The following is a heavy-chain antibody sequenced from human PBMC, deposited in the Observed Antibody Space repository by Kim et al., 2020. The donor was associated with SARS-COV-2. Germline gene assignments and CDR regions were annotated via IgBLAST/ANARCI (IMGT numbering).Heavy chain of an antibody. J-gene: IGHJ3*01. D-gene: IGHD3-16*01. CDR2: ISYDGSNK. Sequence: GGSLRLSCAASGFTFSSYAMHWVRQAPGKGLEWVAVISYDGSNKYYADSVKGRFTISRDNSKNTLYLQMNSLRAEDTAVYYCARGRHGLYDYVWGSYVWG. CDR3: ARGRHGLYDYVWGSYV. V-gene: IGHV3-30*04. CDR1: GFTFSSYA.